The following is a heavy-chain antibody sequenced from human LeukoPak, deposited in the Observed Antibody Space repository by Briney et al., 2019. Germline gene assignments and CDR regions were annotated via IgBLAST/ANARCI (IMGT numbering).Heavy chain of an antibody. D-gene: IGHD1-1*01. Sequence: GGSLRLSCAASGFTISGYWMSCVREAPGRGREWVASIKQDGTEKYYVDSVKGRFTVSRDNAENSLYLQMNSLRAEDTAVYYCARLTSGVTTFVYWGQGTLVTVSS. J-gene: IGHJ4*02. CDR3: ARLTSGVTTFVY. V-gene: IGHV3-7*01. CDR2: IKQDGTEK. CDR1: GFTISGYW.